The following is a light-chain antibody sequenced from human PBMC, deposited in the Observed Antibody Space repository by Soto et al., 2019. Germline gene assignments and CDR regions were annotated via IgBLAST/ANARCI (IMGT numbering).Light chain of an antibody. J-gene: IGKJ5*01. Sequence: DIQMTQSPSSLSASVGDRVTITCQASQEIDKFLNWYQQKPGKAPKLLIDDASNLETGVPSRFSGSGSGTDFTLTISSLQPEDFATYYCQQANSWITFGQGTRLEI. CDR3: QQANSWIT. V-gene: IGKV1-33*01. CDR1: QEIDKF. CDR2: DAS.